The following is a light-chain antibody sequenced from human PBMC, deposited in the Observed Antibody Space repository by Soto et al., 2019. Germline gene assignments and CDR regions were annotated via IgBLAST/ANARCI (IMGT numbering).Light chain of an antibody. CDR3: HHYGRSPIFT. V-gene: IGKV3-20*01. CDR2: AAS. Sequence: EVVLTQSPGTLSLSAGERATLSCRASQSVANNHLAWYQQRHGQAPRLLIYAASTRAAGIPDRFSGSGSGTDFTLTISRLEPEDFGVFFCHHYGRSPIFTFGPGTTVDMK. J-gene: IGKJ3*01. CDR1: QSVANNH.